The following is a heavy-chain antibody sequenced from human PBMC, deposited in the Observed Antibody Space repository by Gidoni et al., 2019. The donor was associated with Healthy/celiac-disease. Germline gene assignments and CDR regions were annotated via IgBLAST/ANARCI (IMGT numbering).Heavy chain of an antibody. V-gene: IGHV4-4*02. CDR2: IYHSGST. J-gene: IGHJ4*02. Sequence: QVQLQESGPGLVKPSGTLSLTCPVSGGSLSSSNWWSWVRQPPGKGLEWIGEIYHSGSTNYNPSLKSRVTISVDKSKNQFSLKLSSVTAADTAVYYCARDPGGDSSTFFDYWGQGTLVTVSS. CDR3: ARDPGGDSSTFFDY. D-gene: IGHD6-13*01. CDR1: GGSLSSSNW.